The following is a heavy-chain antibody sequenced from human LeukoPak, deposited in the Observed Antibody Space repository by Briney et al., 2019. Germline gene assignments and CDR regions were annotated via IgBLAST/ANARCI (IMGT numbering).Heavy chain of an antibody. CDR2: INTDGSST. J-gene: IGHJ4*02. CDR3: AKGRAAGYYFNY. CDR1: GFAFSSYW. Sequence: GGSLRLSCASSGFAFSSYWMHWVRQAPGKGLVWVSRINTDGSSTSYADSVKGRFTISRDNAKNTLYLQMNSLRAEDTALYYCAKGRAAGYYFNYWGQGTLVTVSS. D-gene: IGHD6-25*01. V-gene: IGHV3-74*01.